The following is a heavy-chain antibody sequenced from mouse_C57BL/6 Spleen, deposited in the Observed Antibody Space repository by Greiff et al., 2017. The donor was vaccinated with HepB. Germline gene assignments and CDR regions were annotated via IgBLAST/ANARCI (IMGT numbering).Heavy chain of an antibody. D-gene: IGHD1-1*01. V-gene: IGHV14-4*01. J-gene: IGHJ2*01. CDR1: GFNIKDDY. CDR2: IDPENGDT. CDR3: TTVVPPSYYFDY. Sequence: EVQLQQSGAELVRPGASVKLSCTASGFNIKDDYMHWVKQRPEQGLEWIGWIDPENGDTEYASKFQGKATITADTSSNTAYLQLSSLTSEDTAVYYCTTVVPPSYYFDYWGQGTTLTVSS.